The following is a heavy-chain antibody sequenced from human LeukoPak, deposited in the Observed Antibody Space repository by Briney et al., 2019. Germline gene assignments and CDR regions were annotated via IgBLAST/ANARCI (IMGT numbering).Heavy chain of an antibody. CDR1: GYSFTNYW. CDR3: AKLRTGSYYEDFQH. Sequence: ESLKISFKGSGYSFTNYWIGWVRPMPGKGVEWMGIIYPGESDTKYSPSFQGQVTISADKSITTAYLQWSSLKASDTAMYYCAKLRTGSYYEDFQHWGQGTLVTVSS. CDR2: IYPGESDT. J-gene: IGHJ1*01. D-gene: IGHD1-26*01. V-gene: IGHV5-51*01.